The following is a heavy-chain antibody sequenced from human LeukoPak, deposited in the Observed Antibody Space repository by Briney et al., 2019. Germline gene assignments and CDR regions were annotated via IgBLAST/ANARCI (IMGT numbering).Heavy chain of an antibody. V-gene: IGHV3-30*04. CDR2: ISYDGSNK. Sequence: GGSLRLSCAASGFTFSSYAMHWVRQAPGKGLEWVAVISYDGSNKYYADSVKGRFTISRDNSKNTLYLQMNSLRAEDTAVYYCAREVYGWLQSDAFDIWGRGTMVTVSS. CDR3: AREVYGWLQSDAFDI. D-gene: IGHD5-24*01. J-gene: IGHJ3*02. CDR1: GFTFSSYA.